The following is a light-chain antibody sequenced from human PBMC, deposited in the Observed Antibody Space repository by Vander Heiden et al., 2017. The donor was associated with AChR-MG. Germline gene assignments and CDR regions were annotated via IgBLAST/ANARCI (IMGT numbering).Light chain of an antibody. CDR3: QHILSTPHT. CDR1: QSISSY. J-gene: IGKJ1*01. V-gene: IGKV1-39*01. Sequence: DIQMTQYPSSLSASVGDRVTITCRASQSISSYLNWYQQKPGKAPKLLIYAASRLQSGVPSRFSGSGSEIDFTLSISSLQPEDFATYYCQHILSTPHTFGQGTKVEIK. CDR2: AAS.